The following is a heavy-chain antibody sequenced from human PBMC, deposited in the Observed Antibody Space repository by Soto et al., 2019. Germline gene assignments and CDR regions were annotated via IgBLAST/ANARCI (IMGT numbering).Heavy chain of an antibody. J-gene: IGHJ4*02. V-gene: IGHV6-1*01. CDR3: ARSGPGGYIDY. Sequence: QVQLQQSGPGLVKPSQPLSLSCAISGDGVFSNSAAWNWIRQSQSRGLEWRGRTYYRSKWYHHYAVSVKRRITVNPDTSKNQFSLQLNSVTPEDTAVYYCARSGPGGYIDYWGQGTLVTVSS. CDR2: TYYRSKWYH. D-gene: IGHD3-22*01. CDR1: GDGVFSNSAA.